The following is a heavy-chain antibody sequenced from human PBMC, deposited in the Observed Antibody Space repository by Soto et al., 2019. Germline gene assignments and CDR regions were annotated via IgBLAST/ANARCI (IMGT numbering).Heavy chain of an antibody. Sequence: SETLSLTCTFSGCSISSYYWSWIRQPPGKGLEWIGYIYYSGSTNYNPSLKSRVTISVDTSKNRLYLQMSSLRVEDTAAYYCVKGGELTIVRVFFDSWGQGTLVTVSS. J-gene: IGHJ4*02. CDR3: VKGGELTIVRVFFDS. D-gene: IGHD4-4*01. V-gene: IGHV4-59*01. CDR2: IYYSGST. CDR1: GCSISSYY.